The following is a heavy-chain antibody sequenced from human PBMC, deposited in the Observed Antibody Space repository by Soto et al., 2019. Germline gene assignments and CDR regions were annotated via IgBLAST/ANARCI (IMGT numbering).Heavy chain of an antibody. J-gene: IGHJ6*02. V-gene: IGHV4-30-4*01. Sequence: QVQLQESGPGLVKPSQTLSLTCTVSGGSISGGDYYWSWIRQPPGKGLEWIGYIYYSGSTYYNPSLKSRVTISVDKSTNQFSLKLSSVTAADTAVYYCARDSFYGSGNYYGMAVWGQGTTVTVSS. CDR3: ARDSFYGSGNYYGMAV. CDR1: GGSISGGDYY. D-gene: IGHD3-10*01. CDR2: IYYSGST.